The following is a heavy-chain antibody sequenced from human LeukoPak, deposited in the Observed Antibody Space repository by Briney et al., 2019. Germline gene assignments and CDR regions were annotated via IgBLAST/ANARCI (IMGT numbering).Heavy chain of an antibody. CDR2: INPNSGDT. D-gene: IGHD3-10*01. CDR3: ARDGEYGTGSYYRGCFDY. J-gene: IGHJ4*02. V-gene: IGHV1-2*02. Sequence: ASVKVSCKASGYTFTGYYMHWVRQAPGQGLEWMGWINPNSGDTHYAQKFQGRVTMTRDTSINTAYMELSRLRSDDTAVYYCARDGEYGTGSYYRGCFDYWGQGILVTVSS. CDR1: GYTFTGYY.